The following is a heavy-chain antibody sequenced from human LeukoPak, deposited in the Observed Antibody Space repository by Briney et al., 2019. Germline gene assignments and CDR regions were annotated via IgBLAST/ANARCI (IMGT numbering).Heavy chain of an antibody. V-gene: IGHV4-59*01. CDR3: ARGNWNDVGY. CDR2: IYYSGST. D-gene: IGHD1-20*01. J-gene: IGHJ4*02. CDR1: GGSISSYY. Sequence: SETLSLTCTVSGGSISSYYWSWIRQPPGKGLEWIGYIYYSGSTNYNPSLKSRVTISVDTSKNQFSLKLSSVTAADTAVYYCARGNWNDVGYWGQGTLVTVSS.